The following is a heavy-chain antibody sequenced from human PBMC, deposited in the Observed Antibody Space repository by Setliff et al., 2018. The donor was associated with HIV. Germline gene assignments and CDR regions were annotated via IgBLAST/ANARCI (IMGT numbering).Heavy chain of an antibody. CDR2: INHSGST. CDR3: ARAYFGSGIYY. Sequence: SETLSLTCAVYGGSFSGXXWSWIRQPPGKGLEWIGEINHSGSTNYTPSLKSRVTISVDTSKNQFSLKLYSVTAADTAVYYCARAYFGSGIYYWGQGTLVTVSS. D-gene: IGHD3-10*01. V-gene: IGHV4-34*01. J-gene: IGHJ4*02. CDR1: GGSFSGXX.